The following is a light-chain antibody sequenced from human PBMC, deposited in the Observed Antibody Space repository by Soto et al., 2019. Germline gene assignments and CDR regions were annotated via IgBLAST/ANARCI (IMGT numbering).Light chain of an antibody. J-gene: IGLJ1*01. CDR3: TSYASSVNYV. CDR2: EVS. V-gene: IGLV2-14*01. Sequence: QSALTQPASVSGSPGQSITISCTGTSDDVGAFNYVSWYQQHPGKAPKLMIFEVSRRPSGVSNRFSGSKSGNTASLTISGLQAEDEDYYYCTSYASSVNYVFGTGTKLTVL. CDR1: SDDVGAFNY.